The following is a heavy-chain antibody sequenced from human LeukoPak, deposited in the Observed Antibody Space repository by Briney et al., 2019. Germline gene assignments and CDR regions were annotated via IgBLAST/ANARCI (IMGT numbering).Heavy chain of an antibody. CDR2: ISSKVYEGTT. J-gene: IGHJ5*02. CDR1: GFTSGNYV. Sequence: GRSLRLSCRGSGFTSGNYVMSWVRQAPGKGLEWVGFISSKVYEGTTEYAASVKGRFTISRDDSKSIAYLQMNSLKTEDTAVYYCSRDYGDYPWGQGTLVIVS. D-gene: IGHD4-17*01. V-gene: IGHV3-49*04. CDR3: SRDYGDYP.